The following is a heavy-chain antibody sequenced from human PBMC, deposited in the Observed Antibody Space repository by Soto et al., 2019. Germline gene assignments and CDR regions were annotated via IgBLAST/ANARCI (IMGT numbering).Heavy chain of an antibody. CDR2: SSAYNSNT. J-gene: IGHJ6*02. V-gene: IGHV1-18*04. CDR1: GYIFTDYY. D-gene: IGHD2-21*02. CDR3: ARDPSAYCGGDCYSRLGYYCYGMDV. Sequence: ASVKVSCKASGYIFTDYYMHWVRQAPGQGLEWMGWSSAYNSNTNYAQKLQGRVTMTTDTSTSTAYMELRSLRSDDTAVYYCARDPSAYCGGDCYSRLGYYCYGMDVWGQGTTVTVSS.